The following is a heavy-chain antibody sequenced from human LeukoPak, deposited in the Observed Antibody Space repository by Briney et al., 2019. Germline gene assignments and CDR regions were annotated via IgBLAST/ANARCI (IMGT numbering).Heavy chain of an antibody. D-gene: IGHD6-19*01. CDR1: GGSISSYY. Sequence: ETLSLTCTVSGGSISSYYWSWIRQPPGKGLEWIGYIYYSGSTNYNPSLKSRVTISVDTSKNQFSLKLSSVTAADTAVYYCARVSSGWYDFDYWGQGTLVTVSS. CDR3: ARVSSGWYDFDY. CDR2: IYYSGST. J-gene: IGHJ4*02. V-gene: IGHV4-59*01.